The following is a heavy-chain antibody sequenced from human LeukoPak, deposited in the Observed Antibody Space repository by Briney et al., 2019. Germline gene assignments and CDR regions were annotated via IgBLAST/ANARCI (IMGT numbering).Heavy chain of an antibody. CDR2: IYTGDSDT. CDR3: ARATMIVVDAPHWFDP. J-gene: IGHJ5*02. Sequence: GESLKISCKRSGYSFTSYWIGWVRQMPGKGLEWMGIIYTGDSDTRYSPSFQGQVTVSADKSISTAYLQWSSLKASDTAMYYCARATMIVVDAPHWFDPWGQGTLVTVSS. V-gene: IGHV5-51*01. CDR1: GYSFTSYW. D-gene: IGHD3-22*01.